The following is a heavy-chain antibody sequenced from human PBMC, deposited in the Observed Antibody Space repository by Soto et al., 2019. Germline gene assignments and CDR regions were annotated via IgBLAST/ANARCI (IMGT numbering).Heavy chain of an antibody. CDR1: GFTFSSYG. D-gene: IGHD3-3*01. J-gene: IGHJ4*02. Sequence: QVQLVESGGGVVQPGRSLRLSCAASGFTFSSYGMHWVRQAPGKGLEWVAVISYDGSNKYYADSVKGRFTISRDNSKNTLYLQMNNLRAEDTAVYYCAKDLTIFPYYLDYWGQGSLVTVSS. CDR2: ISYDGSNK. CDR3: AKDLTIFPYYLDY. V-gene: IGHV3-30*18.